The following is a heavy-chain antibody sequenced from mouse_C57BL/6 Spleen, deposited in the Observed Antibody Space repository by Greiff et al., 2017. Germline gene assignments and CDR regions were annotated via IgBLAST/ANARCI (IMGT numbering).Heavy chain of an antibody. V-gene: IGHV1-81*01. CDR3: AREGAPFDY. Sequence: VKLMESGAELARPGASVKLSCKASGYTFTSYGISWVKQRTGQGLEWIGEIYPRSGNTYYNEKFKGKATLTADKSSSTAYMELRSLTSEDSAVYFCAREGAPFDYWGQGTTLTVSS. J-gene: IGHJ2*01. CDR1: GYTFTSYG. CDR2: IYPRSGNT. D-gene: IGHD6-1*01.